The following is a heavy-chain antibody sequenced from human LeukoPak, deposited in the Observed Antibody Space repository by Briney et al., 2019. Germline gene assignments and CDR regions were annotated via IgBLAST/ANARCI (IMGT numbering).Heavy chain of an antibody. CDR3: ARALWQLDRHYFDY. V-gene: IGHV4-34*01. Sequence: GSLRLSCAASGFTFSSYGMSWVRQPPGKGLEWIGEINHSGSTNYNPSLKSRVTISVDTSKNQFSLKLSSVTAADTAVYYCARALWQLDRHYFDYWGQGTLVTVSS. D-gene: IGHD6-6*01. CDR2: INHSGST. J-gene: IGHJ4*02. CDR1: GFTFSSYG.